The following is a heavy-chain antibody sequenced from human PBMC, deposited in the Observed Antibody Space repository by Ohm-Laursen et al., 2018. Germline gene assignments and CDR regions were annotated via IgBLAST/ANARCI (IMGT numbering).Heavy chain of an antibody. V-gene: IGHV3-15*01. CDR2: IKSKTDGGTT. CDR1: GFTFSNAW. J-gene: IGHJ6*02. Sequence: SLRLSCAASGFTFSNAWMSWVRRAPGKGLEWVGRIKSKTDGGTTDYAAPVKGRFTISRDDSKNTLYLQMNSLKTEDTAVYYCTTDGRYFDWLLFGGVWGQGTTVTVSS. CDR3: TTDGRYFDWLLFGGV. D-gene: IGHD3-9*01.